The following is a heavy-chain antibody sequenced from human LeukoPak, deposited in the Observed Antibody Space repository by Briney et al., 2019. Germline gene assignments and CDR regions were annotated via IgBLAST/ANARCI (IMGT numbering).Heavy chain of an antibody. CDR2: ISPYNGNT. CDR1: GYTFTTYG. V-gene: IGHV1-18*01. Sequence: GASVKVSCKTSGYTFTTYGISWVRQAPGQGPEWMGWISPYNGNTNYVQKLQGRVTVTTDTSTSTAYMELRSLRSDDTAVYYCTRTVLDCANGVCYDYWGQGTLFTVSS. D-gene: IGHD2-8*01. CDR3: TRTVLDCANGVCYDY. J-gene: IGHJ4*02.